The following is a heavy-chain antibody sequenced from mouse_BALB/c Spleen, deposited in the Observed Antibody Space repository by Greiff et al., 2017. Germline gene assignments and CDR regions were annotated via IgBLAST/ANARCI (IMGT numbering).Heavy chain of an antibody. V-gene: IGHV10-1*02. J-gene: IGHJ4*01. CDR2: IRSKSNNYAT. CDR1: GFTFNTYA. D-gene: IGHD6-1*01. Sequence: EVKLVESGGGLVQPKGSLKLSCAASGFTFNTYAMNWVRPAPGKGLEWVARIRSKSNNYATYYADSVKDRFTISRDDSQSMLYLQMNNLKTEDTAMYYCVTLLRNAMDYWGQGTSVTVSS. CDR3: VTLLRNAMDY.